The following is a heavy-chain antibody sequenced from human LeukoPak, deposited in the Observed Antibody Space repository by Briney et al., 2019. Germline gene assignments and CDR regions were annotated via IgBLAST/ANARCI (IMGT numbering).Heavy chain of an antibody. J-gene: IGHJ5*02. CDR2: INHSGST. D-gene: IGHD4-17*01. V-gene: IGHV4-34*01. Sequence: PSETLSLTCAVYGGSFSGYYWSWIRQPPGKGLEWIGEINHSGSTNYNPSLKSRVTISVDTSKNQFSLKLSSVTAADTAVYYCARWSRTTVTTWGPDWFDPWGQGTLVTVSS. CDR1: GGSFSGYY. CDR3: ARWSRTTVTTWGPDWFDP.